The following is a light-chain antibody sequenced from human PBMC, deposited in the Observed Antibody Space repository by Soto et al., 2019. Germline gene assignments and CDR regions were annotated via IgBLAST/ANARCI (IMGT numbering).Light chain of an antibody. CDR2: NAS. V-gene: IGKV3-20*01. CDR1: QNVVNNY. J-gene: IGKJ1*01. CDR3: QQYNFSPRT. Sequence: EMVLTQSPGTLSLSPGERATLSCRASQNVVNNYLVWYQQKPGQAPQLLIFNASTRPAGIPDRFGGSGSGTDFTLTISRLQPEDCAVYYCQQYNFSPRTFGQGTKVEIK.